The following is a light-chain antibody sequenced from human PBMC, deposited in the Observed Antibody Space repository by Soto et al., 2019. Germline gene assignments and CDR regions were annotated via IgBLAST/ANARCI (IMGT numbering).Light chain of an antibody. V-gene: IGKV3-15*01. CDR1: QNINHG. Sequence: EIVMTQSPATLSVSPGERGTFSCRASQNINHGLAWYHQKPSQAPRLLIYGASPRAAGIPATFSGSGSATEFILTLSSLRSEDYAVYYCQQYHDWPLPVGGGTKVEI. J-gene: IGKJ4*01. CDR3: QQYHDWPLP. CDR2: GAS.